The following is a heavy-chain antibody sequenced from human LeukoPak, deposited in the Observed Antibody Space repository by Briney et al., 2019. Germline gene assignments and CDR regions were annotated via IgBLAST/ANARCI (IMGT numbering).Heavy chain of an antibody. CDR2: NYTNGNT. D-gene: IGHD1-26*01. V-gene: IGHV4-4*07. CDR1: GGSINYYY. Sequence: SETLSLTCTVSGGSINYYYWSWIRQPAGKGLEWIGRNYTNGNTNYNPSLKSRITMSVDTSKNHFSLKLTSVTAADTAVYYCARDFREWEPYYFDYWGQGTLVTVSS. CDR3: ARDFREWEPYYFDY. J-gene: IGHJ4*02.